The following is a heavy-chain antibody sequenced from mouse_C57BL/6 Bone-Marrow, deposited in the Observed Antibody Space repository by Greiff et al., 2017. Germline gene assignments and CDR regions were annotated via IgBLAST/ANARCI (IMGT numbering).Heavy chain of an antibody. CDR1: GYTFTSYW. D-gene: IGHD1-1*01. CDR2: IDPNSGGT. CDR3: ARGCYGTQFAY. Sequence: QVQLQQPGAELVKPGASVKLSCKASGYTFTSYWMHWVKQRPGRGLEWIGRIDPNSGGTKYNEKFKSKATLTVDKPSSTAYMHLSSLTSEDSVVYYCARGCYGTQFAYWGQGTLVTVSA. V-gene: IGHV1-72*01. J-gene: IGHJ3*01.